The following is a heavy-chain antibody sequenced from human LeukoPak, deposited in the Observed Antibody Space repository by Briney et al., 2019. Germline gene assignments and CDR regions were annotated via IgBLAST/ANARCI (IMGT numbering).Heavy chain of an antibody. V-gene: IGHV4-61*02. CDR2: IYTSGST. Sequence: SQTLSLTCTVSGGSISSGSYCWSWIRQPAGKGLEWIGRIYTSGSTNYNPSLKSRVTISVDTSKNQFSLKLSSVTATDTAVYYCARDVGDGYHWFDPWGQGTLVTVSS. CDR3: ARDVGDGYHWFDP. D-gene: IGHD5-24*01. CDR1: GGSISSGSYC. J-gene: IGHJ5*02.